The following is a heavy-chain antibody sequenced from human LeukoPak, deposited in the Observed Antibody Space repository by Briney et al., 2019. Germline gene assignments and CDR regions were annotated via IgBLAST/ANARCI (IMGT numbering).Heavy chain of an antibody. CDR2: ISSSSSYI. V-gene: IGHV3-21*01. D-gene: IGHD3-10*01. CDR3: ARDVGSGSYSASDY. CDR1: GFTFSSYS. J-gene: IGHJ4*02. Sequence: GGSLRLSCAASGFTFSSYSMNWVRQAPGKGLEWVSSISSSSSYIYYADSVKGRFTISRDDAKNSLYLQMNSLRAEDTAVYYCARDVGSGSYSASDYWGQGTLVTVSS.